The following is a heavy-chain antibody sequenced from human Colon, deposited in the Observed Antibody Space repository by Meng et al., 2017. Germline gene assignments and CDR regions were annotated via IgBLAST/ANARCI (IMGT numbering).Heavy chain of an antibody. CDR3: ARDTAYKDY. J-gene: IGHJ4*02. CDR2: INPNSGGA. V-gene: IGHV1-2*02. Sequence: QGQLVQSGAEVKEPGARANASSKASGYTFIDFYIHWMRQAPGQWLEWMGWINPNSGGAVYAQKFQGRITMTRDTSINTAYMELSSLISDDTAVYYCARDTAYKDYWGQGALVTVSS. CDR1: GYTFIDFY. D-gene: IGHD5-24*01.